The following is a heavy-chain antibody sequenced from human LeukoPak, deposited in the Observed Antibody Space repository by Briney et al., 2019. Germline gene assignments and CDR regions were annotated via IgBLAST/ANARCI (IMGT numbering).Heavy chain of an antibody. J-gene: IGHJ4*02. Sequence: SETLSLTCAVSGGSISDYDWWGWVRQPPGKGLEWIGEIYHSGSTNYNPSLKTRVTISVDTSKNQFSLELSSVTAADTAVYYCARDRQQLVRGDHFDYWGQGTLVTVSS. D-gene: IGHD1-1*01. V-gene: IGHV4-4*02. CDR3: ARDRQQLVRGDHFDY. CDR1: GGSISDYDW. CDR2: IYHSGST.